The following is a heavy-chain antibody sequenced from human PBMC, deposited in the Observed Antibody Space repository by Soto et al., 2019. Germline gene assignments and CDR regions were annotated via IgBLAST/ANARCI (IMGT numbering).Heavy chain of an antibody. V-gene: IGHV4-61*01. D-gene: IGHD3-10*01. J-gene: IGHJ6*02. CDR3: MKAHESGDFLGMSV. CDR1: GGSVSTGMKY. CDR2: MYKTGET. Sequence: SETLSLTCTVSGGSVSTGMKYWGWVRQPPGKALEFIGYMYKTGETLLNSSLKSRVTLSMETSKNQFSLTLSSVTAADTAVYFCMKAHESGDFLGMSVWGPGTTVTVSS.